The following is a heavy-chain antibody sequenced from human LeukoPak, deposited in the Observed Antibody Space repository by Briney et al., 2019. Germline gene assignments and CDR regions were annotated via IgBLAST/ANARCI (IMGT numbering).Heavy chain of an antibody. J-gene: IGHJ4*02. CDR2: LNQGASRR. D-gene: IGHD6-19*01. V-gene: IGHV3-7*01. Sequence: GGSLRLSCVASGFTFRDYWMSWIRQAPGKGPEWVAHLNQGASRRYYVGSVQGRFTISRDNAKNSLYLQMNSLSIEDTAVYYCARDEGGGWYQEDSWGQGTLVTVSS. CDR1: GFTFRDYW. CDR3: ARDEGGGWYQEDS.